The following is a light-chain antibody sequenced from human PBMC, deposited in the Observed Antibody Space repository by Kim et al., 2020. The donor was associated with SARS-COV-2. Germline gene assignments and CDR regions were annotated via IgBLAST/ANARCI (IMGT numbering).Light chain of an antibody. Sequence: LSLAPGERATLSCRSSQSVKSYLAWYQQKPGQAPRLLIYDASNRATGIPARFSGSGSGTDFTLDISSLEPEDFAVYYCQQRSDSYTFGQGTKLEIK. CDR3: QQRSDSYT. V-gene: IGKV3-11*01. CDR2: DAS. J-gene: IGKJ2*01. CDR1: QSVKSY.